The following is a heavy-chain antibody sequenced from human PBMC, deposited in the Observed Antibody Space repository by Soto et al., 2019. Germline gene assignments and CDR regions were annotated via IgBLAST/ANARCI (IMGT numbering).Heavy chain of an antibody. Sequence: GGSLRLSCAASGFTFSSYSMNWVRQAPGKGLEWVSSISSSSSYIYYADSVKGRFTISRDNAKNSLYLQMNSLRAEDTAVYYCARDRTHDYGDYVASDDAFDIWGQGTMVTVSS. CDR3: ARDRTHDYGDYVASDDAFDI. D-gene: IGHD4-17*01. CDR2: ISSSSSYI. V-gene: IGHV3-21*01. J-gene: IGHJ3*02. CDR1: GFTFSSYS.